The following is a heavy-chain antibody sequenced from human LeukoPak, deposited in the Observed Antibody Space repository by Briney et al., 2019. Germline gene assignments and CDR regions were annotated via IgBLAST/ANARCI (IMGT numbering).Heavy chain of an antibody. J-gene: IGHJ4*02. V-gene: IGHV4-34*01. CDR1: GGSFSGYY. CDR2: INHSGST. Sequence: PSETLSLTCAVYGGSFSGYYWSWIRQPPGKGLEWIGEINHSGSTNYNPSLKSRATISVDTSKSQFSLKLSSVTAADTAVYYCARGRGDYWGQGTLVTVSS. CDR3: ARGRGDY.